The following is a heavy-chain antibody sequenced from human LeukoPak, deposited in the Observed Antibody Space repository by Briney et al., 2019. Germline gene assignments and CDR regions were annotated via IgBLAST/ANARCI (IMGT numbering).Heavy chain of an antibody. CDR3: AKGGYASCFDP. J-gene: IGHJ5*02. D-gene: IGHD2-15*01. Sequence: RGSLSPSCEASGFTFSEHSMSWVRQAPGKGLEWVSTIKRDGSNTYYTDSVEGRFTISRDNSKNTLYLEMNTLRAEDTAVYYCAKGGYASCFDPWGQGTLVTVSS. V-gene: IGHV3-23*05. CDR2: IKRDGSNT. CDR1: GFTFSEHS.